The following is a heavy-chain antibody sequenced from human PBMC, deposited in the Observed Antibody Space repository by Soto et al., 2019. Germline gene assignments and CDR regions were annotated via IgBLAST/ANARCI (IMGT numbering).Heavy chain of an antibody. V-gene: IGHV3-23*01. CDR1: GFTFSSYA. D-gene: IGHD1-7*01. CDR2: ISGSGGST. CDR3: AKTRNYDNTRYYYYGMDV. Sequence: GGSLRLSCAASGFTFSSYAMSWVRQAPGKGLEWVSAISGSGGSTYYADSVKGRFTISRDNSKNTLYLQMNSLRAEDTAVYYCAKTRNYDNTRYYYYGMDVWGQGTTVTVSS. J-gene: IGHJ6*02.